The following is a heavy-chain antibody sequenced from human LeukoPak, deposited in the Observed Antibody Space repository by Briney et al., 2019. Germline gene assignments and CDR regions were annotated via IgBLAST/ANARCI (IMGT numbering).Heavy chain of an antibody. J-gene: IGHJ3*02. D-gene: IGHD3-9*01. CDR1: GFAFSRYG. CDR3: ARASRYFDWLAPYGAFDI. Sequence: PGGSLRLSCAASGFAFSRYGMTWVRQPPGKGLEWVSGISESGSSTYYADSVKGRFTISRDNAKNSLYLQMNSLRAEDTAVYYCARASRYFDWLAPYGAFDIWGQGTMVTVSS. V-gene: IGHV3-21*01. CDR2: ISESGSST.